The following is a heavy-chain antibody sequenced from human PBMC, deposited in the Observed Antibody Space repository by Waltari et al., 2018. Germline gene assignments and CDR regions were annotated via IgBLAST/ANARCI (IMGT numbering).Heavy chain of an antibody. CDR3: ARQRGYSSSWYDY. Sequence: QLQLQESGPGLVKPSETLSLTCTVSGGSISSSSYYWGWIRQPPGKGLEWIGSIYYSGSTYYNPSLKSRVTISVDTSKNQFSLKLSSVTAADTAVYYCARQRGYSSSWYDYWGQGTLVTVSS. CDR1: GGSISSSSYY. D-gene: IGHD6-13*01. CDR2: IYYSGST. V-gene: IGHV4-39*01. J-gene: IGHJ4*02.